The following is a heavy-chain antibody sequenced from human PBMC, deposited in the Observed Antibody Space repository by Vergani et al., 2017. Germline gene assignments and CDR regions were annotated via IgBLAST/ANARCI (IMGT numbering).Heavy chain of an antibody. J-gene: IGHJ5*02. D-gene: IGHD3-22*01. V-gene: IGHV3-33*01. CDR2: IWYDGSNK. Sequence: QVQLVESEGGVVQPGRSLTLSCVASGFTFSIHGMHWVRQAPGKGLEWVAVIWYDGSNKYYGDSVKGRFTISRDNSKNSLYLQMNSLRAEDTALYYCARINYYGSSGYSLTRWHNWFDPWGQGTLITFSS. CDR1: GFTFSIHG. CDR3: ARINYYGSSGYSLTRWHNWFDP.